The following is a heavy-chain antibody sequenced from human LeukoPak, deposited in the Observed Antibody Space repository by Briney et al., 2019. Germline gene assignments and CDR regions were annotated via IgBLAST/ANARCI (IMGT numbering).Heavy chain of an antibody. J-gene: IGHJ5*02. CDR3: ARGQAAARRVNRFDP. CDR2: MNPNSGNT. V-gene: IGHV1-8*03. Sequence: RWASVKVSCKASGYTFASYDINWVRQATGQGLEWMGLMNPNSGNTGYAQKFQGRVTITRNTSISTAYMELSSLRSEDTAVYYCARGQAAARRVNRFDPWGQGTLVTVSS. CDR1: GYTFASYD. D-gene: IGHD6-6*01.